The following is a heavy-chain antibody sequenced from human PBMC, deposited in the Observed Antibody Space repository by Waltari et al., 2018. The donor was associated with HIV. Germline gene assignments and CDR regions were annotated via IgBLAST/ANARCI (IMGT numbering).Heavy chain of an antibody. CDR2: VIPMSGTA. CDR3: ASARETMGVDFDF. J-gene: IGHJ4*02. D-gene: IGHD3-10*01. CDR1: GGPFTSYS. Sequence: QVQLVQSGAEVRTPGSSVTVSCKASGGPFTSYSIHWVRQAPGQGLEWMGRVIPMSGTAMKAQKFQARVTISADKSTTTAYMELTSLRTEDTAVYYCASARETMGVDFDFWGQGTLVTVSS. V-gene: IGHV1-69*08.